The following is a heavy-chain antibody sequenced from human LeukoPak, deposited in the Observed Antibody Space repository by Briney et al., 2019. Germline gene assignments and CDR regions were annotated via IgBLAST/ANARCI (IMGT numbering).Heavy chain of an antibody. CDR3: ARDGARWLQWTYYFDY. J-gene: IGHJ4*02. CDR1: GYTFTSYA. V-gene: IGHV1-3*01. D-gene: IGHD5-24*01. CDR2: INAGNGNT. Sequence: ASVKVSCKASGYTFTSYAIHWVRQAPGQRLEWMGWINAGNGNTKYSQKFQGRVTITRDTSASTAYMELSSLRSEDTAVYYCARDGARWLQWTYYFDYWGQGTLVTVSS.